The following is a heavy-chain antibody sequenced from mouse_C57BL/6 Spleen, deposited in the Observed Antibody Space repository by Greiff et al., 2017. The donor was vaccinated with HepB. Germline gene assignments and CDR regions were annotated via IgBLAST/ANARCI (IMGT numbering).Heavy chain of an antibody. CDR1: GYSFTNYL. CDR3: TRASFSTVVDCDFDV. CDR2: INPGSGGT. Sequence: VQLQQSGAELVRPGTSVKVSCKASGYSFTNYLIEWVKQRPGQGLEWIGVINPGSGGTNYNEKFKGKATLTADKSSSTAYMQRSSLTSEDSAFYCCTRASFSTVVDCDFDVWGTVTTVTVSS. V-gene: IGHV1-54*01. J-gene: IGHJ1*03. D-gene: IGHD1-1*01.